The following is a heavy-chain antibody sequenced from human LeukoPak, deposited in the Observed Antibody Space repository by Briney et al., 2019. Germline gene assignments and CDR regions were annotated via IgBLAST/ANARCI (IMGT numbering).Heavy chain of an antibody. Sequence: GGSLRLPCAASGFTFSSYSMNWVRQAPGKGLEWVSSISSSSSYIYYADSVEGRFTISRDNAKNSLYLQMNSLRAEDTAVYYCARVPRWSYRAFDIWGQGSLVTVSS. V-gene: IGHV3-21*01. CDR3: ARVPRWSYRAFDI. CDR1: GFTFSSYS. D-gene: IGHD1-26*01. CDR2: ISSSSSYI. J-gene: IGHJ4*01.